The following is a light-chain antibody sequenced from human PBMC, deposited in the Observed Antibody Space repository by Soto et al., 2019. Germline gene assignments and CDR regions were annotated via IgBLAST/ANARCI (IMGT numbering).Light chain of an antibody. CDR2: EVT. J-gene: IGLJ2*01. Sequence: QSALTQPASVSGSPGQSITISCTGTSSDVGSYSLVSWYQQHPGKAPKPLIFEVTKRPSGVSYRFSGSKSGNTASLTISGLQTEDEADYYCCSYAGSGTPVVFGGGTKVTVL. V-gene: IGLV2-23*02. CDR1: SSDVGSYSL. CDR3: CSYAGSGTPVV.